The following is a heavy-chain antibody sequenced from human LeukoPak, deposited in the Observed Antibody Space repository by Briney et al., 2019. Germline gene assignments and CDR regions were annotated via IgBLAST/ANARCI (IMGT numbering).Heavy chain of an antibody. J-gene: IGHJ4*02. V-gene: IGHV1-18*01. Sequence: ASVKVSCETSGFTFTNYGISWVRQAPGQGPEWMGWISGYNGNTNYVQKFQGRVTMTTDTSTSTAYMELRSLRSDDTAVYYCARDLSLGRHDYGEPFDYWGQGTLVTASS. CDR1: GFTFTNYG. CDR2: ISGYNGNT. D-gene: IGHD4-17*01. CDR3: ARDLSLGRHDYGEPFDY.